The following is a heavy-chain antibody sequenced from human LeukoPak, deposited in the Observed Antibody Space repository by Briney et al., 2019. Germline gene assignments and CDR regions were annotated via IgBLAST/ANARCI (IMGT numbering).Heavy chain of an antibody. J-gene: IGHJ6*03. CDR3: ARDACSSTSCYSLNMDV. CDR2: INQDGSEN. D-gene: IGHD2-2*01. Sequence: PGGSLRLSCAASRFTFSSHWMSWVRQAPGKGLEWVTHINQDGSENYYVDSVKGRFTISRDNAKNSLYLQMNSLRAEDTAVYYCARDACSSTSCYSLNMDVWGKGTTVTVSS. V-gene: IGHV3-7*01. CDR1: RFTFSSHW.